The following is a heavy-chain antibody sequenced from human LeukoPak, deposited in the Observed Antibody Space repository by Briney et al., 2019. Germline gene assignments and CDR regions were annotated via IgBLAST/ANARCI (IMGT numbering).Heavy chain of an antibody. CDR2: IIPILGIA. V-gene: IGHV1-69*04. D-gene: IGHD2-2*01. CDR1: GGTFSSYA. CDR3: ARVSVVPAASSFDY. J-gene: IGHJ4*02. Sequence: SVKVSCKASGGTFSSYAISWVRQAPGQGLEWMGRIIPILGIANYAQKFQGRVTITADKSTSTAYMELGSLRSEDTAVYYCARVSVVPAASSFDYWGQGTLVTVSS.